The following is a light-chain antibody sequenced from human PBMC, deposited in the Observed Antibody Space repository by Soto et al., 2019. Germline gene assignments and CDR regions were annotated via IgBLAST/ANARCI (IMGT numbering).Light chain of an antibody. Sequence: DIQMTQSPSSLSASVGDRVSVTCRTSQNITKFLNWYQEKPGKAPKVLIYVTSNLENGVPSRFSGSGSGTHFTLSISSLQHEDFATYYCQQTFSAPGTFGPGTRVEVK. V-gene: IGKV1-39*01. J-gene: IGKJ1*01. CDR2: VTS. CDR1: QNITKF. CDR3: QQTFSAPGT.